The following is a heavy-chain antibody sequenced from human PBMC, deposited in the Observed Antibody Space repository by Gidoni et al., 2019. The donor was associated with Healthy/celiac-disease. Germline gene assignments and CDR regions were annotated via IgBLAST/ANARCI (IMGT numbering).Heavy chain of an antibody. Sequence: EVQLVQSGAAVQKPGESLRISCTGSGYRFPSYWISWVRKMPGKGLEWMGRIDPSDSYTNYSPSFQGHVTISADKSISTAYLQWSSLKASDTAMYYCGVGATSLGKLHYYYYGMDVWGQGTTVTVSS. CDR1: GYRFPSYW. J-gene: IGHJ6*02. CDR3: GVGATSLGKLHYYYYGMDV. CDR2: IDPSDSYT. D-gene: IGHD1-26*01. V-gene: IGHV5-10-1*03.